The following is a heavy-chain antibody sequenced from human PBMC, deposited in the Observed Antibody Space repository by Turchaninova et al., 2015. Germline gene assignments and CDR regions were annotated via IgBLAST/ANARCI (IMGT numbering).Heavy chain of an antibody. CDR2: IHNSWGT. V-gene: IGHV4-39*01. J-gene: IGHJ4*02. Sequence: QLQLQESGPGLVKPSETLSLTCTVSRASITSGDFFWGWIRQPPGQGLEWIGTIHNSWGTFYHPSLRTRLTLAAATSKNQFSLKLSSVTAADTAMYYCARHTDGSGYYYWGRGTLVTVSS. CDR3: ARHTDGSGYYY. D-gene: IGHD3-3*01. CDR1: RASITSGDFF.